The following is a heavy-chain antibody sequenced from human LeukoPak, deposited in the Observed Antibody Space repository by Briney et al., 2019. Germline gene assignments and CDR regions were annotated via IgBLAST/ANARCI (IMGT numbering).Heavy chain of an antibody. CDR2: FDPEDGET. V-gene: IGHV1-24*01. CDR3: AREGVRGVIMFDY. Sequence: ASVKVSCKVSGYTLTELSMHWVRQAPGKGLEWMGGFDPEDGETIYAQKFQGRVTMTRDTSTSTVYMELSSLRSEDTAVYYCAREGVRGVIMFDYWGQGTLVTVSS. D-gene: IGHD3-10*01. CDR1: GYTLTELS. J-gene: IGHJ4*02.